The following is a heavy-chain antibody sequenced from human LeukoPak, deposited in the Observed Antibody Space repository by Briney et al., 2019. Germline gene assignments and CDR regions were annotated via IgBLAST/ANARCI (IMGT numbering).Heavy chain of an antibody. J-gene: IGHJ1*01. V-gene: IGHV3-23*01. Sequence: PGGSLRLSCAASGFTFSSYAMSWVRQARGKGLEWVSAISGSGGGTYYADSVKGRFTISRDNSKNTLYLQMNSLRAEDTAVYYCAKDPGYNSTRPILFQHWGQGTLVTVSS. CDR2: ISGSGGGT. CDR3: AKDPGYNSTRPILFQH. CDR1: GFTFSSYA. D-gene: IGHD6-13*01.